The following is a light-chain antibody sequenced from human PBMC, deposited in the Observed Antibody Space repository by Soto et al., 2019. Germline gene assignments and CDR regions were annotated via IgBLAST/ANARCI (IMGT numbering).Light chain of an antibody. J-gene: IGKJ5*01. CDR3: QQYGSSPIA. Sequence: VFTYSACTLSLSPGERATLSCRAGQSVYSRYLAWYQQKPGQAPRLLIYGASSRATGIPDRFSGSGSGTDFTLTISRLEHEDFAVFYCQQYGSSPIAFGQGTRLAIK. CDR2: GAS. CDR1: QSVYSRY. V-gene: IGKV3-20*01.